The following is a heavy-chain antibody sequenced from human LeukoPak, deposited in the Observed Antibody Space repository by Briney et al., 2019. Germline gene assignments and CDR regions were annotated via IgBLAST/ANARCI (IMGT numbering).Heavy chain of an antibody. CDR1: GGSISSYY. CDR2: IYTSGST. D-gene: IGHD6-19*01. CDR3: ARERYSSGWYGLLDY. J-gene: IGHJ4*02. V-gene: IGHV4-4*07. Sequence: SSETLSLTCTVSGGSISSYYWSWIRQPAGKGLEWIGRIYTSGSTNYNPSLKSRVTMSVDTSKNQFSLKLSSVTAADTAVYYCARERYSSGWYGLLDYWGQGTLVTVSS.